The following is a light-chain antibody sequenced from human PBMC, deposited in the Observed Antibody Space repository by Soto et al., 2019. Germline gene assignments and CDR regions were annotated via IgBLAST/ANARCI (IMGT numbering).Light chain of an antibody. V-gene: IGKV2-28*01. Sequence: DIVMTQSPLSLPVTPGEPASISCRSSQSPLHTDGYNYLDWYLQKPGQSPQLLIYLGSHQASGVPDRFSGSGSGTDFTLKISRVEAEDVGVYYCMQSLLTPRTFGQGTKVEIK. CDR3: MQSLLTPRT. CDR1: QSPLHTDGYNY. CDR2: LGS. J-gene: IGKJ1*01.